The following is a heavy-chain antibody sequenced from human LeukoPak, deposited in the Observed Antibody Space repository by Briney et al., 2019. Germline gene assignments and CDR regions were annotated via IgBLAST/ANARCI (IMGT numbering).Heavy chain of an antibody. CDR2: INHSGST. V-gene: IGHV4-34*01. J-gene: IGHJ4*02. CDR1: GGSFSGYY. CDR3: ARDLHSGYSGYDFNYFDY. Sequence: SETLSLTCAVYGGSFSGYYWSWIRQPPGKGLEWIGEINHSGSTNYNPSLKSLFTISVDTSKNQFSLKLNSVTAADTAVYYCARDLHSGYSGYDFNYFDYWGQGTLVTVSS. D-gene: IGHD5-12*01.